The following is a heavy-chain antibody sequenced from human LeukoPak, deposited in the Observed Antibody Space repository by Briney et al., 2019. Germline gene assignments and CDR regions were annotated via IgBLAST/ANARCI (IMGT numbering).Heavy chain of an antibody. V-gene: IGHV3-23*01. CDR3: AKAKGLVIASYCFDY. CDR2: ISGSGRGT. D-gene: IGHD3/OR15-3a*01. CDR1: GFTFNTFA. J-gene: IGHJ4*02. Sequence: GGSLRLSCAASGFTFNTFAMTWVRQAPGKGLEWVSTISGSGRGTYYADSVKGRFTISRDSSKNTLYLQMNSLRPEDTALYYCAKAKGLVIASYCFDYWGQGILVTVSS.